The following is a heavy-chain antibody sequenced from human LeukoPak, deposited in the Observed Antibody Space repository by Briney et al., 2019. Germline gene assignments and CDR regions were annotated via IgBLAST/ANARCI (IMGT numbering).Heavy chain of an antibody. CDR2: IYYSGST. D-gene: IGHD1-14*01. Sequence: SETLSLTCTVSGGSISSYYWSWIRQPPGKGLEWIGYIYYSGSTNYNPSLKSRVTISVDTSKNQFSLKLSSVTAADTAVYYCARRPEGRASGYWFDPWGRGTLVTVSS. J-gene: IGHJ5*02. V-gene: IGHV4-59*08. CDR1: GGSISSYY. CDR3: ARRPEGRASGYWFDP.